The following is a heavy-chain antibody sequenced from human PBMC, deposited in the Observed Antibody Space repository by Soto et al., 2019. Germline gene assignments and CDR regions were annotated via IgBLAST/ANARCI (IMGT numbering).Heavy chain of an antibody. D-gene: IGHD2-15*01. V-gene: IGHV3-33*01. J-gene: IGHJ4*02. CDR1: GFIFSSYG. CDR3: ARGDAYGGKGGFDY. Sequence: QVQLVESGGGVVQPGRSLRLSCAASGFIFSSYGFHWVRHAPGKGLEWVAVIWYDGNNKYYADSVKGRFTISRDNTQNTLDLQMNSLRVEDTAVYYCARGDAYGGKGGFDYWGQGTLVTVSS. CDR2: IWYDGNNK.